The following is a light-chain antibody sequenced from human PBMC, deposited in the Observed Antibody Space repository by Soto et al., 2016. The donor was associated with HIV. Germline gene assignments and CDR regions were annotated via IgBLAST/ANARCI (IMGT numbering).Light chain of an antibody. CDR3: NSRDSSGKHVV. CDR2: GKN. Sequence: SELTQDPAVSVALGQTVRITCQGDSLRSYYASWYQQKPGQAPVLVIYGKNKRPSGIPDRFSGSSSGNTASLTITGAQAEDEADYYCNSRDSSGKHVVFGGGTKLTVL. J-gene: IGLJ2*01. V-gene: IGLV3-19*01. CDR1: SLRSYY.